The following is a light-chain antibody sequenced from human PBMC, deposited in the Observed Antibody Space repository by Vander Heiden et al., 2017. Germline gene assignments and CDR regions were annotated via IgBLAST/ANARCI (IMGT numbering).Light chain of an antibody. CDR3: QQYNSSSKT. CDR1: QSISSW. J-gene: IGKJ2*01. Sequence: DIQMTQSPSTLSASVGDRVTITCRASQSISSWLAWYQQKPGKAPKLLIYKASSLESGVPSRFSGSGSGTEFTLTISSLQPDDIATYYCQQYNSSSKTFGQGTKMDIK. CDR2: KAS. V-gene: IGKV1-5*03.